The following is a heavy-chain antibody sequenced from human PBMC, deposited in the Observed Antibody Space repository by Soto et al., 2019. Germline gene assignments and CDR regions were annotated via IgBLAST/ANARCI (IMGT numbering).Heavy chain of an antibody. CDR1: GGSITSGAYY. J-gene: IGHJ5*02. CDR3: PRYYFHSSGYSNWFDH. V-gene: IGHV4-31*11. CDR2: IHYSGRT. Sequence: SETLSLTCAVSGGSITSGAYYWTWIRQHPGKGLEWIAYIHYSGRTYYNPSLKSRVTISVDTSNNQFSLKLSSVTAADTAVYYCPRYYFHSSGYSNWFDHWGQGTLVTVSS. D-gene: IGHD3-22*01.